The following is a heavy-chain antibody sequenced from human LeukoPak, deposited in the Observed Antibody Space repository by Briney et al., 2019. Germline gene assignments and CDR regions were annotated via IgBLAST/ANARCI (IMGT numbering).Heavy chain of an antibody. CDR1: GFTFSDYY. J-gene: IGHJ4*02. CDR2: ISSSGSTI. D-gene: IGHD6-19*01. CDR3: AKGDSSGWYDHFDY. V-gene: IGHV3-11*04. Sequence: PGGSLRLSCAASGFTFSDYYMSWIRQAPGKGLEWVSYISSSGSTIYYADSVKGRFTISRDNAKNSLYLQMNSLRAEDTAVYYCAKGDSSGWYDHFDYWGQGTLVTVSS.